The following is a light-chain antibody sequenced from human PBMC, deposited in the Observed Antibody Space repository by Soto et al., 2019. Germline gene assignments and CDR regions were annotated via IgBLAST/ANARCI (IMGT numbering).Light chain of an antibody. V-gene: IGLV2-14*01. CDR3: SSYTSSSTF. CDR1: SSAVGGYNY. CDR2: EVS. Sequence: QSALTQPASVSGSPGQSITISCTGTSSAVGGYNYVSWYQQHPGKAPKLMIYEVSNRPSGVSNRFSGSKSGNTASLTISGLQAEDEADYYCSSYTSSSTFFGTGTKLTVL. J-gene: IGLJ1*01.